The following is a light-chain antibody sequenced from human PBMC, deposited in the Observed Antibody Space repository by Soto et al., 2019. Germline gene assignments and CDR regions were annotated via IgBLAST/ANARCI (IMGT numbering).Light chain of an antibody. J-gene: IGLJ1*01. Sequence: QSVLTQPPSVSWSPGQSVTISCTGTSSNIGSYDRVSWYQQPPGTAPRLMIYEVSNRPSGVPDRFSGSKSGNTASLTISGLQPEDETDYYCTSFTTSKTYIFGTGIKVTVL. CDR1: SSNIGSYDR. V-gene: IGLV2-18*02. CDR2: EVS. CDR3: TSFTTSKTYI.